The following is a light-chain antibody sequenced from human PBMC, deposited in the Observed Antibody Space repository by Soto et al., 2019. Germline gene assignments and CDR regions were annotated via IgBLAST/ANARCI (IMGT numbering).Light chain of an antibody. J-gene: IGKJ2*01. CDR2: DAS. Sequence: EIVLTHSPGTLSLSPGERATLSCRASQSVSNNYLAWYQQKPGQAPRLVIYDASSRATGILDRFSASGSGTDFTLTISRLEPEDFAVYYCQQYNNWPPYTFGQGTKVDIK. CDR3: QQYNNWPPYT. CDR1: QSVSNNY. V-gene: IGKV3-20*01.